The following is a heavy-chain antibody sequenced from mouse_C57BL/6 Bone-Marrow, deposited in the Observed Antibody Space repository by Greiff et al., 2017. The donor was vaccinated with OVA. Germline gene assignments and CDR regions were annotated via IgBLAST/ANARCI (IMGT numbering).Heavy chain of an antibody. J-gene: IGHJ2*01. D-gene: IGHD2-10*02. Sequence: EVKLMESGGGLVKPGGSLKLSCAASGFTFSDYGMHWVRQAPEKGLEWVAYISSDSSTIYYADTVKGRFTISRDNAKNTLFLQMTSLRSEDTAMYYCARRYGDYWGQGTTLTVSS. V-gene: IGHV5-17*01. CDR3: ARRYGDY. CDR2: ISSDSSTI. CDR1: GFTFSDYG.